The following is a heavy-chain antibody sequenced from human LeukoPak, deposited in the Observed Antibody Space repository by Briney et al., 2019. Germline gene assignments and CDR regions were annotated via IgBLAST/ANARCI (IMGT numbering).Heavy chain of an antibody. Sequence: ASVKVSYKASGYAFTSYGISWVRQAPGQGLEWMGWISAYNGNTNYAQKLQGRVTMTTDTSTSTAYMELRSLRSDDTAVYYCARVVLSNWFDPWGQGTLVTVSS. CDR1: GYAFTSYG. J-gene: IGHJ5*02. CDR3: ARVVLSNWFDP. V-gene: IGHV1-18*01. CDR2: ISAYNGNT.